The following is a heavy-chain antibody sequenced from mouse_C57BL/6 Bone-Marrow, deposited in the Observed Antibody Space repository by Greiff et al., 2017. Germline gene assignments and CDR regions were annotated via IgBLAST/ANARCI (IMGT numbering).Heavy chain of an antibody. CDR3: ARVYYGSRGAWFAY. D-gene: IGHD1-1*01. Sequence: VQLQQSGAELARPGASVKLSCKASGYTFTSYGISWVKQRTGQGLEWIGEIYPRGGNTYYNEKFKGKATLTADKSSSTAYMELRSLTSEDSAVYFCARVYYGSRGAWFAYWGQGTLVTVSA. CDR1: GYTFTSYG. V-gene: IGHV1-81*01. CDR2: IYPRGGNT. J-gene: IGHJ3*01.